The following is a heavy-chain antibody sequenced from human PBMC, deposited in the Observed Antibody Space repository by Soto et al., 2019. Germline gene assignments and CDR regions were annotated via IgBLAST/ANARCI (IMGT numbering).Heavy chain of an antibody. CDR3: ARGAYYYDSSGLSY. CDR2: ISSSSSTI. Sequence: EVQLVESGGGLVQPGGSLRLSCAASGFTFSSYSMNWVRQAPGKGLEWVSYISSSSSTIYYADSVKGRFTISRENAKNSLYLQMNSLRAEDTAVYYCARGAYYYDSSGLSYWGQGTLVTVSS. CDR1: GFTFSSYS. J-gene: IGHJ4*02. V-gene: IGHV3-48*01. D-gene: IGHD3-22*01.